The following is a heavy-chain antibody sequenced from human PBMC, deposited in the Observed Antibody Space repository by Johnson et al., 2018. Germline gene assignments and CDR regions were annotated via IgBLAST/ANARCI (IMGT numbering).Heavy chain of an antibody. D-gene: IGHD3-16*01. J-gene: IGHJ3*02. CDR2: ISYDGSNK. V-gene: IGHV3-30*18. CDR3: AKERPDMIGAFDI. Sequence: QVQLVESGGGVVQPGGSLRLSCAASKFTFSRHGMHWVRQAPGKGLEWVSFISYDGSNKHFVGSVKGRFTISRDNSKNTLYLQMNSLRAEDTAVYYGAKERPDMIGAFDIWGQGTMVTVSS. CDR1: KFTFSRHG.